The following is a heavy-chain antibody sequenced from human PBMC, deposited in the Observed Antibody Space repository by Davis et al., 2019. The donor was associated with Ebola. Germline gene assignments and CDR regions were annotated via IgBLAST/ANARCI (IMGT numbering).Heavy chain of an antibody. D-gene: IGHD3-3*01. J-gene: IGHJ6*04. Sequence: PGGSLRLSCAASGFTFSSYAMSWVRQAPGKGLEWVSAISGSGGSTYYADSVKGRFTISRDNSKNTLYLQMNSLRAEDTAVYYCAKAIGYYDFWSGYLDVWGKGTTVTVSS. V-gene: IGHV3-23*01. CDR2: ISGSGGST. CDR1: GFTFSSYA. CDR3: AKAIGYYDFWSGYLDV.